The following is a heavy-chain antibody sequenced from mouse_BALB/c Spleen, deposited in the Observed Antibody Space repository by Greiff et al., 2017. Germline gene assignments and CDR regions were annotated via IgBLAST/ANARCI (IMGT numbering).Heavy chain of an antibody. CDR3: ARVQLTGYMDY. V-gene: IGHV5-4*02. CDR2: ISDGGSYT. Sequence: DVQLVESGGGLVQPGGSLKLSCAASGFTFSDYYMYWVRQTPEKRLEWVATISDGGSYTYYPDSVKGRFTIYRDNAKNNLYLQMSSLKSEDTAMYYCARVQLTGYMDYWGQGTSVTVSS. D-gene: IGHD4-1*01. J-gene: IGHJ4*01. CDR1: GFTFSDYY.